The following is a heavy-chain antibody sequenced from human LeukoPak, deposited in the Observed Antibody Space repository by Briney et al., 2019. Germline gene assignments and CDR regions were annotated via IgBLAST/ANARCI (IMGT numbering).Heavy chain of an antibody. CDR2: MSYDETKK. CDR1: GFSFVAYS. J-gene: IGHJ4*02. D-gene: IGHD6-13*01. V-gene: IGHV3-30-3*01. CDR3: ARVERGSSWYGGHFDY. Sequence: GGSLRLSCAASGFSFVAYSMHWVRQAPGKGLEWVAVMSYDETKKHYADSVKGRFTISRDNAKNSLYLQMNSLRAEDTAVYYCARVERGSSWYGGHFDYWGQGTLVTVSS.